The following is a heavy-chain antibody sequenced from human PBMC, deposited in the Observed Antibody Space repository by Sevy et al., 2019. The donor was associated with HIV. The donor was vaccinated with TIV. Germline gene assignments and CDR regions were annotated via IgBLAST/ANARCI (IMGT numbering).Heavy chain of an antibody. CDR1: GGSINKNY. Sequence: SETLSLTCTVSGGSINKNYWTWIRQPPGKGLEWIGYIYYDGSTNYNPSFKSRVTISVDMSKNHFSLNLGPVTAADTALYYWANLKDPNANDGGKFGPWGQGTLVTVSS. CDR2: IYYDGST. CDR3: ANLKDPNANDGGKFGP. D-gene: IGHD1-1*01. J-gene: IGHJ5*02. V-gene: IGHV4-59*01.